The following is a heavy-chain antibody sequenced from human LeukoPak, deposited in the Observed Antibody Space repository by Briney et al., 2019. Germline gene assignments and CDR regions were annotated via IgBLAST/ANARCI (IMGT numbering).Heavy chain of an antibody. J-gene: IGHJ4*02. CDR3: ARGYYHFDY. V-gene: IGHV5-51*01. D-gene: IGHD3-22*01. Sequence: GASLKISCKGSGYIFTNYWIGWVRQLPGKGLEWMGIIYPADSDTRYSPSFQGQVTISADKSISTAYLQWSSLKASDTAMYYCARGYYHFDYWGQGTLVTVSS. CDR2: IYPADSDT. CDR1: GYIFTNYW.